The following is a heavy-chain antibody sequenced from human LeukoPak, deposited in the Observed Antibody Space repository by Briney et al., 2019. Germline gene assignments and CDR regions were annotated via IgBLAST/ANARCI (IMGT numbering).Heavy chain of an antibody. Sequence: GGSLRLSCAASGFTFSRYWMHWLRQAPGKGLVWVSRISTDGSSTTYADSVKGRFTISRDNGRNTLYLQMYSLRAEDTAVYYCASYLTSIPSGMDVWGQGTTVTASS. D-gene: IGHD2/OR15-2a*01. J-gene: IGHJ6*02. CDR3: ASYLTSIPSGMDV. CDR2: ISTDGSST. CDR1: GFTFSRYW. V-gene: IGHV3-74*01.